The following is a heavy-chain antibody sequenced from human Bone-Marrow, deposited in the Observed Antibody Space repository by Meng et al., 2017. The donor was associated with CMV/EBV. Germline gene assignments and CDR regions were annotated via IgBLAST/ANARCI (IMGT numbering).Heavy chain of an antibody. Sequence: SETLSLTCTVSGGSISSYYWSWIRQPPGKGLEWIGYIYYSGSTNYNPSLKSRVTISVDTSKNQFSLKLSSVTAADTAVYYCARAWFGELPLYYYYGMDVWGQATTATASS. V-gene: IGHV4-59*01. CDR1: GGSISSYY. J-gene: IGHJ6*02. D-gene: IGHD3-10*01. CDR3: ARAWFGELPLYYYYGMDV. CDR2: IYYSGST.